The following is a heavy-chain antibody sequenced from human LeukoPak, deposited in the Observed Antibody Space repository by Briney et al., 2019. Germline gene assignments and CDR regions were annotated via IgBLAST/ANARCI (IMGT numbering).Heavy chain of an antibody. Sequence: GGSLRLSCEASGFTFSSYTMTWVRQAPGTGLEWLSSIRGSGDTTYYADSVKGRFTISRDTSKNTLYLQMNSLRAEDTAVYYCAKDIGYTYGHGFDYWGQGILVTVSS. J-gene: IGHJ4*02. CDR3: AKDIGYTYGHGFDY. V-gene: IGHV3-23*01. CDR1: GFTFSSYT. D-gene: IGHD5-18*01. CDR2: IRGSGDTT.